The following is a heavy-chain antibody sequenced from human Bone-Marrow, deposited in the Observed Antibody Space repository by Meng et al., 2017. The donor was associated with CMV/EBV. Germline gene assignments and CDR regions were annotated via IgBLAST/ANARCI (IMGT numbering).Heavy chain of an antibody. D-gene: IGHD3-3*01. CDR3: AREGIHYDFSSGFRKTTRTSYGMDF. J-gene: IGHJ6*02. V-gene: IGHV3-30*02. Sequence: GESLKISCAASGFTFSSYGMHWVRQAPGKGLEWVACVSFDGSRTDYAESVKGRFTISRDNSRNTLSVQMSSLRPDDTAVYYCAREGIHYDFSSGFRKTTRTSYGMDFWGQGITVTVSS. CDR2: VSFDGSRT. CDR1: GFTFSSYG.